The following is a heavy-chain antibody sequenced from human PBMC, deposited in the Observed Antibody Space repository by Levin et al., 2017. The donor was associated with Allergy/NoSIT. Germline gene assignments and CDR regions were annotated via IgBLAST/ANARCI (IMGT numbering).Heavy chain of an antibody. CDR2: ISYDGSNK. V-gene: IGHV3-30*18. Sequence: GGSLRLSCAASGFTFSSYGMHWVRQAPGKGLEWVAVISYDGSNKYYADSVKGRFTISRDNSKNTLYLQMNSLRAEDTAVYYCAKDHDYGDYGGYYYYMDVWGKGTTVTVSS. J-gene: IGHJ6*03. CDR1: GFTFSSYG. CDR3: AKDHDYGDYGGYYYYMDV. D-gene: IGHD4-17*01.